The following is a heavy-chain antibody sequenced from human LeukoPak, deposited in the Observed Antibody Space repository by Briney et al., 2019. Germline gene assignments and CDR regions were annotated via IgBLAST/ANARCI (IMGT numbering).Heavy chain of an antibody. D-gene: IGHD3-10*01. CDR3: ARDGPAQMVDLDY. J-gene: IGHJ4*02. CDR2: IHPNNGDT. CDR1: GYTFSGTGWY. V-gene: IGHV1-2*02. Sequence: DSVEVSCKASGYTFSGTGWYLYWLRQAPGQGLECMGWIHPNNGDTAYAQKFEGRVAMTRDTSISTAYMELRRLRPDDTAVYFCARDGPAQMVDLDYWGQGTLVTVSS.